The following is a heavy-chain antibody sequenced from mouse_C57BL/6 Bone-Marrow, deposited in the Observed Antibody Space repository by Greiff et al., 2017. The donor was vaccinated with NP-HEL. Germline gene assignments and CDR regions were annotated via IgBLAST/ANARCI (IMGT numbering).Heavy chain of an antibody. J-gene: IGHJ4*01. CDR1: GYTFTSYG. CDR3: AREGGLRQAMDY. V-gene: IGHV1-81*01. Sequence: QVHVKQSGAELARPGASVKLSCKASGYTFTSYGISWVKQRTGQGLEWIGEIYPRSGNTYYNEKFKGKATLTADKSSSTAYMELRSLTSEDSAVYFCAREGGLRQAMDYWGQGTSVTVSS. D-gene: IGHD2-12*01. CDR2: IYPRSGNT.